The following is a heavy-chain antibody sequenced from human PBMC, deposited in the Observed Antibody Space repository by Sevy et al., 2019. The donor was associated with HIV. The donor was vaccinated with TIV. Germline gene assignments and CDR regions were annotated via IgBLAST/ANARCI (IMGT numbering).Heavy chain of an antibody. D-gene: IGHD6-13*01. CDR1: GFTFSSYA. J-gene: IGHJ6*02. Sequence: GGSLRLSCAASGFTFSSYAMHWVRQAPGKGLEWVAVISYDGRNKYYADSVKGRFTISRDNSKNTLYLQMNSLRAEDTAVYYCAREAYSSSFANYYYYYGTDVWGQGTTVTVSS. CDR2: ISYDGRNK. V-gene: IGHV3-30*04. CDR3: AREAYSSSFANYYYYYGTDV.